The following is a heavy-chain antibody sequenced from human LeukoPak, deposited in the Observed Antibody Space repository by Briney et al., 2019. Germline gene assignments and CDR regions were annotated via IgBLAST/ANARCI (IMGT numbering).Heavy chain of an antibody. V-gene: IGHV3-48*01. Sequence: PGGSLRLSCAASGFTFSSYSMNWVRQAPGKGLEWVSYISSSSSTIYYADSVKGRFTISRDNSKNTLYLQMNSLRAEDTAVYYCARADCSSTSCYTEAPDYYYYYGMDVWGQGTTVTVSS. D-gene: IGHD2-2*02. J-gene: IGHJ6*02. CDR3: ARADCSSTSCYTEAPDYYYYYGMDV. CDR2: ISSSSSTI. CDR1: GFTFSSYS.